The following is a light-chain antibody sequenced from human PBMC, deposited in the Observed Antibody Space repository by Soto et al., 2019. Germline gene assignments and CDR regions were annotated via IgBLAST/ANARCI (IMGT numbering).Light chain of an antibody. V-gene: IGKV1-39*01. CDR1: QSIVGY. Sequence: DIQMTQSPSSLSASVADRVTISCRASQSIVGYLNWYQQTPGKAPKLLIYAASSLRSGVPSRFSGSGSGTDFNSTISSLQPEDFGTYYCQQSYTTPFTFGPGTHVDI. CDR3: QQSYTTPFT. J-gene: IGKJ3*01. CDR2: AAS.